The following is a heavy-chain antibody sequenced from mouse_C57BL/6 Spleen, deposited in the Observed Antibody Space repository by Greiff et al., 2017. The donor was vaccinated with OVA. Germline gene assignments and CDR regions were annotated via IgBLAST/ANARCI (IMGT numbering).Heavy chain of an antibody. J-gene: IGHJ1*03. CDR2: ISYDGSN. V-gene: IGHV3-6*01. D-gene: IGHD2-4*01. CDR1: GYSITSGYY. Sequence: EVQLVESGPGLVKPSQSLSLTCSVTGYSITSGYYWNWIRQFPGNKLEWMGYISYDGSNNYNPSLKNRISITRDTSKNQFFLKLNSVTTEDTATYYCASIYYDYGGYFDVWGTGTTVTVSS. CDR3: ASIYYDYGGYFDV.